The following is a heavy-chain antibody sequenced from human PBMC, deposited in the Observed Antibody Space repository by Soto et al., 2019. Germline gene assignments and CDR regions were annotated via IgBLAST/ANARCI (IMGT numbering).Heavy chain of an antibody. CDR3: ATREVRAGGPV. Sequence: QVQLQESGPGLVESSGTLSLTCAIYGGSITSGHCWTWVRQSPGKGLEWIGGISLNDDINYSPSIRLWVTVCMHMYRNYLSLRLTSVTAAETAVYYWATREVRAGGPVWGPGTMVIVAA. CDR1: GGSITSGHC. D-gene: IGHD2-8*02. J-gene: IGHJ4*03. CDR2: ISLNDDI. V-gene: IGHV4-4*02.